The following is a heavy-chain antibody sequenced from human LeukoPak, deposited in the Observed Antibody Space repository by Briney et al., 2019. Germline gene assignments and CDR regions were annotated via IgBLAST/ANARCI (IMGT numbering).Heavy chain of an antibody. V-gene: IGHV3-11*01. D-gene: IGHD2-8*01. Sequence: GGSLRLSCAASGFTFNDYYMSWIRQAPGKGLEWVSYISSSGSTIYYADSVKGRFTISRDNAKNSLYLQMNSLRAEDTAVYYCASPQGTMVYANAFDIWGQGTMVTVSS. CDR2: ISSSGSTI. J-gene: IGHJ3*02. CDR1: GFTFNDYY. CDR3: ASPQGTMVYANAFDI.